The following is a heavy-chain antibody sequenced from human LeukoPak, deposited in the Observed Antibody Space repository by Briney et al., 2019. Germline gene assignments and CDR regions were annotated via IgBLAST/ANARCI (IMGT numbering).Heavy chain of an antibody. CDR1: GFTFSSYA. J-gene: IGHJ4*02. D-gene: IGHD1-26*01. Sequence: PGGSLRLSCAASGFTFSSYAMSWVRQAPGKGLEWVSVIYNNGNTHYADSVKGRFTISRDNAKNTLYLQMNSLRAEDTAVYYCARVGGDQVGYWGQGTLVTVSS. V-gene: IGHV3-23*05. CDR3: ARVGGDQVGY. CDR2: IYNNGNT.